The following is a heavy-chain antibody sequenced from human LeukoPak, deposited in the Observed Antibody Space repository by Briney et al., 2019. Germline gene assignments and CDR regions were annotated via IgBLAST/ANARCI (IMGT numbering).Heavy chain of an antibody. CDR2: ISWNSGSI. CDR1: GFTFDDYA. Sequence: GRSLRLSCAASGFTFDDYAMHWVRQAPGKGLEWVSGISWNSGSIGYADSVKGRFTISRDNAKNSLYLQMNSLRAEDMALYYCAKGGRYCSSTSCYGYYFDYWGQGTLVTVSS. J-gene: IGHJ4*02. CDR3: AKGGRYCSSTSCYGYYFDY. V-gene: IGHV3-9*03. D-gene: IGHD2-2*01.